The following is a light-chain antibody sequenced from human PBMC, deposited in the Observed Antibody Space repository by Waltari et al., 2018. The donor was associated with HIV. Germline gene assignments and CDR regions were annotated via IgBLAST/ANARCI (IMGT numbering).Light chain of an antibody. Sequence: DIQITQSPSSLSASVGDRVTNTCRASQSISSYLNWYQQKPGKAPKLLIYAASSLQSGVPSRFSGSGSGTDFTLTISSLQPEDFATYYCQQSYSTPRTSGQGTKVEIK. CDR2: AAS. J-gene: IGKJ1*01. CDR1: QSISSY. V-gene: IGKV1-39*01. CDR3: QQSYSTPRT.